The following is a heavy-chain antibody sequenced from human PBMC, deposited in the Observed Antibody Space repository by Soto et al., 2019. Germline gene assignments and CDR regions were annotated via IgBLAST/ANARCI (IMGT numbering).Heavy chain of an antibody. CDR1: GGSISSGDYY. V-gene: IGHV4-30-4*01. J-gene: IGHJ4*02. CDR3: ASTWIQLWSPYYFDY. Sequence: PSETLSLTCTVSGGSISSGDYYWSWIRQPPGKGLEWIGYIYYSGSTYYNPSLKSRVTISVDTSKNQFSLKLSSVTAADTAVYYCASTWIQLWSPYYFDYWGQGTLVTVSS. D-gene: IGHD5-18*01. CDR2: IYYSGST.